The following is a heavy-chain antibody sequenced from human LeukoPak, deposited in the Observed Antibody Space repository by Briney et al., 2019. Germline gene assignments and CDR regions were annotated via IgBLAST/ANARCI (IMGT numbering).Heavy chain of an antibody. Sequence: GGSLRLSCEGFGFSITNYSMNWVRQTPGKGLEWVSFISPSSSYIYYADSVRGRFTISRDNAKNTLYLQMNSLRAEDTAVYYCARMTAHAFDIWGQGTMVTVSS. CDR1: GFSITNYS. J-gene: IGHJ3*02. V-gene: IGHV3-21*01. CDR3: ARMTAHAFDI. D-gene: IGHD2-21*02. CDR2: ISPSSSYI.